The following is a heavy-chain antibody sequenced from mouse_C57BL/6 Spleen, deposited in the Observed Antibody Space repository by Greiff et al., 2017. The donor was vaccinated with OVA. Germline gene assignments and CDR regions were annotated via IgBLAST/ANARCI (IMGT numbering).Heavy chain of an antibody. CDR1: GYSITSGYY. D-gene: IGHD1-1*01. CDR2: ISYDGSN. CDR3: ARGDFYGSSWGYFDV. Sequence: EVQLVESGPGLVKPSQSLSLTCSVTGYSITSGYYWNWIRQFPGNKLEWMGYISYDGSNNYNPSLKNRISITRDTSENQFFLKLNSVTTEDTATYYCARGDFYGSSWGYFDVWGTGTTVTVSS. J-gene: IGHJ1*03. V-gene: IGHV3-6*01.